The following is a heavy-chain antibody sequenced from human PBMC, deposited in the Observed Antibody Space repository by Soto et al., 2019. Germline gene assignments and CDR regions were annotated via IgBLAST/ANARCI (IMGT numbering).Heavy chain of an antibody. CDR3: AFSSSWYEFDY. D-gene: IGHD6-13*01. J-gene: IGHJ4*02. CDR2: IYYSGST. V-gene: IGHV4-59*08. Sequence: TSETLSLTCTVSGGSISSYYWSWIRQPPGKGLEWIGYIYYSGSTNYNPSLKSRVTISVDTSKNQFSLKLSSVTAADTAVYYCAFSSSWYEFDYWGQGTLVTVSS. CDR1: GGSISSYY.